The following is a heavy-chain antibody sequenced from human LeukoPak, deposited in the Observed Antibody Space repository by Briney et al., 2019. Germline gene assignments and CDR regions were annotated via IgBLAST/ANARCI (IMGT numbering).Heavy chain of an antibody. V-gene: IGHV3-23*01. CDR3: VIWGDYDVLTGYYVPDY. D-gene: IGHD3-9*01. J-gene: IGHJ4*02. CDR2: ITGSGTNR. CDR1: GFTFSNYA. Sequence: GGSLRPSCVASGFTFSNYAMSWVRQAPGKGLEWVSAITGSGTNRYYADSLKGRFTTSRDNSKNTVFLQMNSLRHEDTAIYYCVIWGDYDVLTGYYVPDYWGQGTLVTVAS.